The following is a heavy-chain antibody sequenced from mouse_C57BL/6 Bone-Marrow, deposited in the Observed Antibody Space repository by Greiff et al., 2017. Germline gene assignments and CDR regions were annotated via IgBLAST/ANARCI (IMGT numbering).Heavy chain of an antibody. CDR1: GFTFSSYA. J-gene: IGHJ2*01. D-gene: IGHD3-1*01. CDR2: ISDGGSYT. CDR3: ARDLGPYYFDY. Sequence: EVQLVESGGGLVKPGGSLKLSCAASGFTFSSYAMSWVRQTPEKRLEWVATISDGGSYTYYPDNVKGRVTISRDNAKNKLYLQMSHLQSEDTAMYYCARDLGPYYFDYWGQGTTLTVSS. V-gene: IGHV5-4*01.